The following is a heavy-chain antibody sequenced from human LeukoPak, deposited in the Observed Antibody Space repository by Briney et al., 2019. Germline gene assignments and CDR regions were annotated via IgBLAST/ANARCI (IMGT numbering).Heavy chain of an antibody. J-gene: IGHJ6*03. CDR2: INSDESRT. Sequence: GGSLRLSCAASGFTFSSYWMHWVRQAPGKGLVWVSGINSDESRTIYADSVKGRFTISRDDAKNTLYLQMNSLRAEDTAVYYCARVIPYYYYMDVWGKGTTVTVSS. V-gene: IGHV3-74*01. D-gene: IGHD3-16*02. CDR3: ARVIPYYYYMDV. CDR1: GFTFSSYW.